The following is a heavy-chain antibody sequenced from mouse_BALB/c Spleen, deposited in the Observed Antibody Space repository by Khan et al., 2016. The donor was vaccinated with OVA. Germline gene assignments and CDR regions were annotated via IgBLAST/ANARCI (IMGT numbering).Heavy chain of an antibody. V-gene: IGHV2-6*02. CDR2: IWSDGIT. CDR1: GFSLTTYG. Sequence: QVQLKESGPGLVAPSQSLSITCTVSGFSLTTYGVHWVRQPPGKGLEWLVVIWSDGITTYNSALKSRLSISTDNSNSQVFLKLNSLQADDTAMYYCARGGFYAMDYWGQGTSVTVSS. CDR3: ARGGFYAMDY. J-gene: IGHJ4*01.